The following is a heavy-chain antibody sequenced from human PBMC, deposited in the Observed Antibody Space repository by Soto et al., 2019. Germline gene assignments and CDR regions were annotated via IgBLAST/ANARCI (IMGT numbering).Heavy chain of an antibody. Sequence: EVQLVESGGGLVQPGGCLRLSCTTSGFNFGTYWIHWVRHAPGKGVVWVSRINSDGTTTDYADSVKGRFTISRDNAKKTVYLQMNSLIADDTAVYYCARSLPGTYGAFDLWGQGTMVTVSS. J-gene: IGHJ3*01. V-gene: IGHV3-74*01. CDR1: GFNFGTYW. CDR2: INSDGTTT. CDR3: ARSLPGTYGAFDL. D-gene: IGHD1-7*01.